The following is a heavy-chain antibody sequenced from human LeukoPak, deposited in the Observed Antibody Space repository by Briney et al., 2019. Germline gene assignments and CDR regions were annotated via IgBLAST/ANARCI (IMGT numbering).Heavy chain of an antibody. CDR2: INQGGSDK. Sequence: GGSLRLSCAASGFTFSGQWMSWGRRAPGKGLEWVANINQGGSDKYYVDSVKGRFTISRDNANNLLYLQMNSLRGEDTAVYYCTRDRSRAEDDWGQGTLVTVSS. CDR3: TRDRSRAEDD. CDR1: GFTFSGQW. J-gene: IGHJ4*02. V-gene: IGHV3-7*01. D-gene: IGHD1-14*01.